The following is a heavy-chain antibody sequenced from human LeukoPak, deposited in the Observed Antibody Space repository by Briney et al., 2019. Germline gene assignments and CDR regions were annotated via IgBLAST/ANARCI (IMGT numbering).Heavy chain of an antibody. CDR2: INHSGST. CDR1: GGSFSGYY. J-gene: IGHJ4*02. CDR3: ARVPTDSSGWYGVDY. V-gene: IGHV4-34*01. Sequence: PSETLSLTCAVYGGSFSGYYWSWIRQPPGKGLEWIGEINHSGSTNYNPSLKSRVTISVDTSKNQFSLKLSSVTAADTAVYYCARVPTDSSGWYGVDYWGQGTLVTVSS. D-gene: IGHD6-19*01.